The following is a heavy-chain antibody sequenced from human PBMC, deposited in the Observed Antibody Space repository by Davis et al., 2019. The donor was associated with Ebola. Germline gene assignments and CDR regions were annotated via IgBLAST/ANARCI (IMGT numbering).Heavy chain of an antibody. V-gene: IGHV3-53*01. J-gene: IGHJ2*01. CDR1: GFIVSDKY. Sequence: PGGSLRLSCAAAGFIVSDKYMSWVRQAPGKGLEWVSVIYRDGRTYYADSVKGRFTISRDNSKNTLYLQMSTLRAEDTAVYYCARHINGDFWYFDRWGRGTRVTVSS. CDR3: ARHINGDFWYFDR. D-gene: IGHD4-17*01. CDR2: IYRDGRT.